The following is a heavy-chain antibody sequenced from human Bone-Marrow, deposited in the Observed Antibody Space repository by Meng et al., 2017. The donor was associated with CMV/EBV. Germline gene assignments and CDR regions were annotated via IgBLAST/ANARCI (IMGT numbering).Heavy chain of an antibody. Sequence: ASVKVSCKASGYTFTSYDINWVRQATGQGLEWMGWMNPNSGNTGYAQKFQGRVTMTRNTSISTAYMELSSLRSEYTAVYYCARGTSTYYDFWSGYSGWYYGMDVWCQGTTVTVSS. CDR1: GYTFTSYD. J-gene: IGHJ6*02. V-gene: IGHV1-8*01. D-gene: IGHD3-3*01. CDR3: ARGTSTYYDFWSGYSGWYYGMDV. CDR2: MNPNSGNT.